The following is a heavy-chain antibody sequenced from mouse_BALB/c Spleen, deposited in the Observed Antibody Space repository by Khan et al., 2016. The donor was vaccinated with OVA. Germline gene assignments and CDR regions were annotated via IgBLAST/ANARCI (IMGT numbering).Heavy chain of an antibody. CDR1: GYTFTTYW. CDR3: ARRGLVGIFVY. V-gene: IGHV1-7*01. D-gene: IGHD1-1*02. CDR2: IDPGTGYT. Sequence: VKLQESGAELAKPGASVKMSCKASGYTFTTYWMHWVKQRPGQGLEWIGYIDPGTGYTEYNQIFKDKATLTTDKSSSTAYIQLSSLTSEDSAVYYCARRGLVGIFVYWGQGSLVTVSA. J-gene: IGHJ3*01.